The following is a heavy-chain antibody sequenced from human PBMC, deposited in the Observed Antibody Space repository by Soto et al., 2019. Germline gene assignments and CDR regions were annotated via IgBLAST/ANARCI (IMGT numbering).Heavy chain of an antibody. Sequence: QVQLQESGPGLVKPSETLSLTCTVSGSSISNYYWGWIRQPPGKGLEWIGYIYYSGSTNYNPTLKSRVSTDVDTSKDKFALNLISVAAADTAVDYFARPRFSSSSIFWLDSWGQGTLVSGSS. D-gene: IGHD6-6*01. J-gene: IGHJ5*01. V-gene: IGHV4-59*01. CDR3: ARPRFSSSSIFWLDS. CDR1: GSSISNYY. CDR2: IYYSGST.